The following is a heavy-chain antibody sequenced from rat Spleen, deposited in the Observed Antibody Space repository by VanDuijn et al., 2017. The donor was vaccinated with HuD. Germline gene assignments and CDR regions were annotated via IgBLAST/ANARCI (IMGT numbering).Heavy chain of an antibody. Sequence: QVQLKESGPGLVQPSQTLSLTCTVSGFSLSNFHVSWVRQPPGKGLEWMGVIWTGGSTDYNSALKSRLSISRDTSKSQVFLKMNSMQTEDTASYFCTRAEGIAPFDYWGQGVMVTVSS. CDR2: IWTGGST. CDR3: TRAEGIAPFDY. D-gene: IGHD1-11*01. J-gene: IGHJ2*01. V-gene: IGHV2-43*01. CDR1: GFSLSNFH.